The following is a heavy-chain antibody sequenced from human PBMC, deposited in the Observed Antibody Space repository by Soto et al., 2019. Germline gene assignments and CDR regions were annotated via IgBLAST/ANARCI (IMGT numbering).Heavy chain of an antibody. J-gene: IGHJ4*02. V-gene: IGHV3-23*01. CDR1: GFTFSSYA. Sequence: EVQLLASGGGLVQPGGRLRLSCAASGFTFSSYAMSWVRPAPGKGLEWVSAISGSGGSTYYADSVKGRFTISRDNSKNTLYLQMNTLRAEDTAVYYCAKPLSSDWYYFDYWGQGALVTVSS. CDR3: AKPLSSDWYYFDY. CDR2: ISGSGGST. D-gene: IGHD6-19*01.